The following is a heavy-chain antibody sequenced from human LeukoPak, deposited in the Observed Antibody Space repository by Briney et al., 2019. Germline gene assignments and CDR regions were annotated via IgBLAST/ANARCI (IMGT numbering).Heavy chain of an antibody. D-gene: IGHD3-22*01. V-gene: IGHV3-7*01. J-gene: IGHJ4*02. CDR1: GFTFSSYW. CDR3: ARYPMIVVVMGGFFDY. CDR2: IKQDGSEK. Sequence: GGSLRLSCAASGFTFSSYWMSWVRQAPGKGLEWVANIKQDGSEKYYVDSVKGRFTISRDNAKNSLYLQMNSLRAEDTAVYYCARYPMIVVVMGGFFDYWGQGTLVTVSS.